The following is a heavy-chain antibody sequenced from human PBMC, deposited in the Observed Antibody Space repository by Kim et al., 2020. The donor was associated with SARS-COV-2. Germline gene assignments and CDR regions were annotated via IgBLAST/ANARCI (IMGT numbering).Heavy chain of an antibody. Sequence: GGSLRLSCAASGFSFSSYTMHWVRQAPGKGLEYVSAISSNGGTTYYANSVKGRFTISRDNSKNTLYLQMGSLSVEDMAVYFCATVAAGMFDSWGQGTLVT. J-gene: IGHJ4*02. V-gene: IGHV3-64*01. CDR2: ISSNGGTT. CDR1: GFSFSSYT. D-gene: IGHD6-13*01. CDR3: ATVAAGMFDS.